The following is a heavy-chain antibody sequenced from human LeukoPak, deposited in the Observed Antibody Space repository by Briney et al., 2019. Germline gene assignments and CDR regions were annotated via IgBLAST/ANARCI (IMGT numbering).Heavy chain of an antibody. CDR1: GYTLTELS. Sequence: GASVTVSFKVSGYTLTELSMHWVRQAPGKGLEWMGGFDTEDGETIYAQKFQGRVTMTEDTSTDTAYMELSSLRSEDTAVYYCATFPRDGYNHPFDYWGQGTLVTVSS. CDR3: ATFPRDGYNHPFDY. V-gene: IGHV1-24*01. J-gene: IGHJ4*02. D-gene: IGHD5-24*01. CDR2: FDTEDGET.